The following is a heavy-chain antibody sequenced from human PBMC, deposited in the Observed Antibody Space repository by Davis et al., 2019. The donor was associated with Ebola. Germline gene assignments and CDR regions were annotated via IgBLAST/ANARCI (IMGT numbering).Heavy chain of an antibody. Sequence: GGSLRLSCAASGFTFSSYGMHWVRQAPGKGLEWVAVISYDGSNKYYADSVKGRFTISRDNSKNTLYLQMNSLRAEDTAVYYCAKGFARDLVVVASTLDYWGQGTLVTVSS. J-gene: IGHJ4*02. CDR1: GFTFSSYG. D-gene: IGHD2-15*01. CDR2: ISYDGSNK. V-gene: IGHV3-30*18. CDR3: AKGFARDLVVVASTLDY.